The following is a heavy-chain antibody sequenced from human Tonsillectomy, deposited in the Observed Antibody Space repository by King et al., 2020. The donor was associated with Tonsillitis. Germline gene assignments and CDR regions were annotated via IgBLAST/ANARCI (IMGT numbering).Heavy chain of an antibody. D-gene: IGHD5-24*01. CDR3: ARSTRLLNDY. V-gene: IGHV5-51*03. CDR2: INPGYSVT. Sequence: VQMVESGAEVKKTGESLKISCKASGYTFTTYWIGWVRQMPGKGLESLEWLVIINPGYSVTSSSPSSQAQVTISAYESISTAYLQLNSLKASDTAMYYCARSTRLLNDYWGQGTLVTVSS. CDR1: GYTFTTYW. J-gene: IGHJ4*02.